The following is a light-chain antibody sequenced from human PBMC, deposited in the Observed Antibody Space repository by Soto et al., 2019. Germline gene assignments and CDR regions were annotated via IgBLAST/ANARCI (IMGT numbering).Light chain of an antibody. CDR3: ATWDDSLDGHV. J-gene: IGLJ1*01. V-gene: IGLV1-44*01. CDR2: SNN. CDR1: SSNIGSNT. Sequence: QSVLPQPPSVSGTPGQRVTISCYGSSSNIGSNTVTWYQQFPGTAPRLLIYSNNHRPSGVPDRFSGSKSGTSASLAISGLQSEDEADYYCATWDDSLDGHVFGTGTKVTVL.